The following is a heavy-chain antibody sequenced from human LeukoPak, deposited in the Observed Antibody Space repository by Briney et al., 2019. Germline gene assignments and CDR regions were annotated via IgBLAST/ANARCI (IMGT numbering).Heavy chain of an antibody. V-gene: IGHV3-30*03. Sequence: GRSLRLSCAASGFTFSTYGMHWVRQAPGKGLEWVAVISYDGSNTYYADSVKGRFTISRDNSKNTLYLQMNSLRAEDTAVYYCASYYFDYWGQGTLVTVSS. CDR3: ASYYFDY. J-gene: IGHJ4*02. CDR1: GFTFSTYG. CDR2: ISYDGSNT.